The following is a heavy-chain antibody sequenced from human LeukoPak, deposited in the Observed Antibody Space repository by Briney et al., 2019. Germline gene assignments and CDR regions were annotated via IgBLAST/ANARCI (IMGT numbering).Heavy chain of an antibody. CDR2: IYFSGST. V-gene: IGHV4-39*07. Sequence: SETLSLTCTVSGGSISSSSYYWGWIRQPPGKGLDWIGIIYFSGSTLYNPSLTGRVTLSLDRSKIQVSLTLNSVTAADTVIYYCATGKERDYFYMDVWGTGSAVTVSS. CDR1: GGSISSSSYY. J-gene: IGHJ6*03. CDR3: ATGKERDYFYMDV. D-gene: IGHD1-26*01.